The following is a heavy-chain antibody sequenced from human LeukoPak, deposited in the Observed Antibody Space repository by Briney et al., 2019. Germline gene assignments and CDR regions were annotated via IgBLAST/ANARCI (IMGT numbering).Heavy chain of an antibody. CDR1: GGTFSSYA. J-gene: IGHJ4*02. CDR3: ARDRCSSTSCYYDY. V-gene: IGHV1-69*13. Sequence: GASVKVSCKASGGTFSSYAISWVRQAPGQGLEWMGGIIPIFGTANYAQKFQGRVTITADESTSTAYMELSSLRSEDTAVYYCARDRCSSTSCYYDYWGQGTLVTVSS. D-gene: IGHD2-2*01. CDR2: IIPIFGTA.